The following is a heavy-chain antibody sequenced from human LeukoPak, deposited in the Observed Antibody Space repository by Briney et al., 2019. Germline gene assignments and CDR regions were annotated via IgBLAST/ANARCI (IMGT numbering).Heavy chain of an antibody. D-gene: IGHD3-22*01. CDR3: ARSASITMIVVVITRDDAFDI. CDR1: GYTFTGYY. Sequence: ASVKVSCKASGYTFTGYYMHWVRQVPGQGLEWMGWINPNSGGTNYAQKFQGRVTMTRDTSISTAYMELSRLRSDDTAVYYCARSASITMIVVVITRDDAFDIWGQGTMVTVSS. CDR2: INPNSGGT. J-gene: IGHJ3*02. V-gene: IGHV1-2*02.